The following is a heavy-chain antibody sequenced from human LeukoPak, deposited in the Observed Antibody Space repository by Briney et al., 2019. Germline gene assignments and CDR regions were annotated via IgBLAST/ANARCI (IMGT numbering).Heavy chain of an antibody. V-gene: IGHV1-2*02. Sequence: ASVKVSCKASGYTFTSYGISWVRQAPGQGLEWMGWINPNRGGTNYAQKFQGRVTMTRDTSISTAYIELSRLRSDDTAVYYCARAYYDFWSGYYTARDYYYYYYMDVWGKGTTVTVSS. CDR2: INPNRGGT. CDR1: GYTFTSYG. CDR3: ARAYYDFWSGYYTARDYYYYYYMDV. D-gene: IGHD3-3*01. J-gene: IGHJ6*03.